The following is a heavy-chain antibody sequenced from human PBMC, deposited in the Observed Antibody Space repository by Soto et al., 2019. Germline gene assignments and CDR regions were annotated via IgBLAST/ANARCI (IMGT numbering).Heavy chain of an antibody. CDR3: AKPCAMVGHFDY. Sequence: EVQLLESGGGLVQPGGSLRLSCAASGFTFSSYAMSWVRQAPGKGLEWVSAISGSGGSTYYADSVKGRFTISRDNSKNTLYLQMNSLRAEDTDVYYCAKPCAMVGHFDYWGQGTLVTVSS. CDR1: GFTFSSYA. V-gene: IGHV3-23*01. CDR2: ISGSGGST. J-gene: IGHJ4*02. D-gene: IGHD2-8*01.